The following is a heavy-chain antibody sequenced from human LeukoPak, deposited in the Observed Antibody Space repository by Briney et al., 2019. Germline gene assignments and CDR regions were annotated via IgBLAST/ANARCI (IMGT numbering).Heavy chain of an antibody. CDR2: IYYTDS. V-gene: IGHV4-30-4*07. Sequence: SETLSLTCTVSGGSISSGDYSWSWIRQPPGKGLEWIGYIYYTDSYYNPSLKSRVTISLDTSKNQFSLKLNSVTAADTAVYYCASHSGGYAYWGQGTLVTVSS. CDR3: ASHSGGYAY. CDR1: GGSISSGDYS. D-gene: IGHD5-12*01. J-gene: IGHJ4*02.